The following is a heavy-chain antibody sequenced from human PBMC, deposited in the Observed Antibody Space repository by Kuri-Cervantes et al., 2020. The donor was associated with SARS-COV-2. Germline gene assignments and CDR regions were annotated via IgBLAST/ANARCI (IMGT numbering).Heavy chain of an antibody. CDR2: ISSSSSYI. V-gene: IGHV3-21*01. CDR1: GFTFSSYS. Sequence: GESLKISCAASGFTFSSYSMNWVRQAPGKGLEWVSSISSSSSYIYYADSVKGRFTISRDNAKNSLYLQMNSLRAEDTAVYYCAREEVGFLEWLYTSPIDYWGQGTLVTVSS. J-gene: IGHJ4*02. CDR3: AREEVGFLEWLYTSPIDY. D-gene: IGHD3-3*01.